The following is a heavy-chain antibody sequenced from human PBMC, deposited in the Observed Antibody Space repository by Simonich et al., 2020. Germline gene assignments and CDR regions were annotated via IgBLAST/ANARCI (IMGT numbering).Heavy chain of an antibody. Sequence: QVQLVQSVAEVKKPGASVKVSCKASGYTFTSYGISWGRQAPGQGLEWVGGISAYNGNTNYAQKLQGRVTMTTDTSTSTAYMELRSLRSDDTAVYYCARSTTGTTAFDIWGQGTMVTVSS. J-gene: IGHJ3*02. CDR2: ISAYNGNT. CDR3: ARSTTGTTAFDI. CDR1: GYTFTSYG. D-gene: IGHD1-1*01. V-gene: IGHV1-18*01.